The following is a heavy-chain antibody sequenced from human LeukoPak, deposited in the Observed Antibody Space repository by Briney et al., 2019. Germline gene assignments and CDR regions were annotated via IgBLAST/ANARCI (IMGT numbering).Heavy chain of an antibody. CDR3: ARDQGTTALDY. J-gene: IGHJ4*02. CDR2: INQDSSEK. D-gene: IGHD2/OR15-2a*01. Sequence: GGSLRLSCAASGFTFSSYWMSSVRQAPGKGLEWVANINQDSSEKLYVDSVRGRFTISRDNAKNSLYLQMNSLRAEDTAVYYCARDQGTTALDYWGQGTLVTVSS. V-gene: IGHV3-7*01. CDR1: GFTFSSYW.